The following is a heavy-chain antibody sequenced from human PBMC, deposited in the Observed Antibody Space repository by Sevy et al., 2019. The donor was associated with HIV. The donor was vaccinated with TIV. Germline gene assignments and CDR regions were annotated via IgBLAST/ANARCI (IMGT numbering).Heavy chain of an antibody. CDR3: AGAGSYGSGSYDY. J-gene: IGHJ4*02. CDR1: GGSISSYY. D-gene: IGHD3-10*01. V-gene: IGHV4-59*01. Sequence: SETLSLTCTVSGGSISSYYWSWIRQPPGKGLEWIGYIYYSGSTNYNPSLKSRVTISVDTSKNQFSLKLSSVTAADTAVYYCAGAGSYGSGSYDYWGQGTLVTVSS. CDR2: IYYSGST.